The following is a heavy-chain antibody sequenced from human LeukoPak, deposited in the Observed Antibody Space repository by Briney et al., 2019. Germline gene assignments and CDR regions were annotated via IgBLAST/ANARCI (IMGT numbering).Heavy chain of an antibody. Sequence: GGSLRLSCAASGFTFSSYWMNWVRQAPGKGLEWVSTISGSYNTTHYADSVKGRFTISRDNSKNTLYLQMNSLRAEDTAVYYCARGERDIVVVPDTNFDCWGQGTLVTVSS. CDR1: GFTFSSYW. V-gene: IGHV3-23*01. CDR2: ISGSYNTT. CDR3: ARGERDIVVVPDTNFDC. D-gene: IGHD2-2*01. J-gene: IGHJ4*02.